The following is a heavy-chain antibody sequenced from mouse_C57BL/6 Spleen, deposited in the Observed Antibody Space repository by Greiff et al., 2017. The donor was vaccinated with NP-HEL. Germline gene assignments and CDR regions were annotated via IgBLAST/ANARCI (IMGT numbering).Heavy chain of an antibody. V-gene: IGHV1-18*01. J-gene: IGHJ4*01. D-gene: IGHD2-5*01. Sequence: EVQLQQSGPELVKPGASVKIPCKASGYTFTDYNMDWVKQSHGKSLEWIGDINPNNGGTIYNQKFKGKATLTVDKSSSTAYMELRSLTSEDTAVYYCARSEYSNYAMDYWGQGTSVTVSS. CDR2: INPNNGGT. CDR3: ARSEYSNYAMDY. CDR1: GYTFTDYN.